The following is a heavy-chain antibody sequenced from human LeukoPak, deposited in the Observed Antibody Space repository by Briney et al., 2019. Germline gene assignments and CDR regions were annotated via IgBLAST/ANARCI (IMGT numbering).Heavy chain of an antibody. Sequence: GGSLRLSCAASGFTFSSYAMSWVRQAPGKGLEWVSAISGSGGSTYYADSVKGRFTISRDNSKNTLYLQMNSLRAEDTAVYYCAKDLLWFGELPYPGLTHYYGTDVWGQGTTVTVSS. CDR3: AKDLLWFGELPYPGLTHYYGTDV. CDR1: GFTFSSYA. V-gene: IGHV3-23*01. D-gene: IGHD3-10*01. CDR2: ISGSGGST. J-gene: IGHJ6*02.